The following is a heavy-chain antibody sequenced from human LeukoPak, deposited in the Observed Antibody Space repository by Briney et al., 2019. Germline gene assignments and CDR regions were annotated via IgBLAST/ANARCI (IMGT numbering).Heavy chain of an antibody. CDR3: ARVPGAESGYNFLRAGFDP. J-gene: IGHJ5*02. Sequence: ASVTVSCKASGYTFTSYYMHWVRQAPGQGLEWMGIINPSGGSTSYAQKFQGRVTMTRDTSTSTVYMELSSLRSEDTAVYYCARVPGAESGYNFLRAGFDPWGQGTLVTVSS. CDR2: INPSGGST. D-gene: IGHD5-24*01. V-gene: IGHV1-46*01. CDR1: GYTFTSYY.